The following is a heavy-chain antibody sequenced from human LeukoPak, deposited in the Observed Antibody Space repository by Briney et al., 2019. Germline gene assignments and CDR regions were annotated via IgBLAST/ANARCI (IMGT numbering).Heavy chain of an antibody. D-gene: IGHD3-3*01. Sequence: PGGSLRLSCAASGFTFSHYGIHWVRQAPGKGLEWVAVISYDGSIKFYADSVKGRFTISRDNSKNTVYLQMNSLRAEDTAVYYCAKRAPGGVGHDYFDSWGQGTLVTVSS. CDR3: AKRAPGGVGHDYFDS. CDR1: GFTFSHYG. V-gene: IGHV3-30*18. CDR2: ISYDGSIK. J-gene: IGHJ4*02.